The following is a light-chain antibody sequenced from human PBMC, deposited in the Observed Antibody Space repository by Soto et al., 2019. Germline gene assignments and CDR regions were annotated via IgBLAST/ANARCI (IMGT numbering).Light chain of an antibody. J-gene: IGKJ2*01. Sequence: DIVMTQSPDSLAVSLGERATINCKSSQSVLYSSNNKNYLAWYQQKPRQPPKLLIYWASTRESGVPGRFSGRGSGTDFTLTISSLQAEDVAVYFCQQYYSTPHTFGQGTKLEIK. CDR1: QSVLYSSNNKNY. CDR3: QQYYSTPHT. CDR2: WAS. V-gene: IGKV4-1*01.